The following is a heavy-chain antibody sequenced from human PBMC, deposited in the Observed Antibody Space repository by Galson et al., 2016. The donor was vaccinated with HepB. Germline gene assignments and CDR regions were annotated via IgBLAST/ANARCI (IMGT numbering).Heavy chain of an antibody. J-gene: IGHJ6*02. CDR2: MYYSGST. CDR1: GASASSHY. V-gene: IGHV4-39*01. CDR3: ARHPPSGYYYYGLDV. Sequence: ETLSLPCRVSGASASSHYWGWIRQPPGKGLEWIGSMYYSGSTNYNPSLKSRVTISVETAKNQFSLKLKSVTAADTAVYYCARHPPSGYYYYGLDVWGQGTTVTVSS. D-gene: IGHD1-26*01.